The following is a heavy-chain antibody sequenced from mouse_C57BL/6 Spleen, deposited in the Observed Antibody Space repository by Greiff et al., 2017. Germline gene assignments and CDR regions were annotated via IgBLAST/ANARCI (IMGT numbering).Heavy chain of an antibody. Sequence: QVQLKQPGAELVKPGASVKVSCKASGYTFTSYWMHWVKQRPGQGLEWIGRIHPSDSYTNYNQKFKGKSTLTVDKSSSTAYMQLSSLTSEDSAVYYCARGGGYFDYWGQGTTLTVSS. J-gene: IGHJ2*01. V-gene: IGHV1-74*01. CDR1: GYTFTSYW. CDR3: ARGGGYFDY. CDR2: IHPSDSYT.